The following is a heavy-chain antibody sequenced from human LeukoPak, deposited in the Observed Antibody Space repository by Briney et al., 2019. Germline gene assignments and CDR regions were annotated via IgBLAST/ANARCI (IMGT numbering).Heavy chain of an antibody. CDR2: ISGSGVTS. D-gene: IGHD2-21*01. V-gene: IGHV3-23*01. CDR1: GFTFSSYA. Sequence: PGGSLRLSCAASGFTFSSYAMSWVRQAPGKGLEWVSAISGSGVTSYYADSVRGRFTISRDNSKNTLYLQMNSLRAEDTAVYYCAKDRVINDWGQGALVTVSS. J-gene: IGHJ4*02. CDR3: AKDRVIND.